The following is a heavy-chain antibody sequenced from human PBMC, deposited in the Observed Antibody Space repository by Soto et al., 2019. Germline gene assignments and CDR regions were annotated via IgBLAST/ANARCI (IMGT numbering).Heavy chain of an antibody. Sequence: SVKVSCKASGATFSRYTISWVRQAPGQGLEWMRRIXPILGXAHYAQKFQGXXTITADKXXSTDYMELSSLRSEDTAVYYCARDSSGWYVFDYWGQGTLVTVS. CDR2: IXPILGXA. V-gene: IGHV1-69*04. J-gene: IGHJ4*02. D-gene: IGHD6-19*01. CDR1: GATFSRYT. CDR3: ARDSSGWYVFDY.